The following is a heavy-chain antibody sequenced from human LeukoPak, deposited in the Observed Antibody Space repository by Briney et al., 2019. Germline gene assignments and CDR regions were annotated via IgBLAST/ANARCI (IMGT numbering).Heavy chain of an antibody. D-gene: IGHD1-7*01. CDR3: ARGRRNWNYVPYYFDY. CDR2: INHSGST. Sequence: SETLSLTCTVSSGSISSYYWSWIRQPPGKGLEWIGEINHSGSTNYNPSLKSRVTISVDTSKNQFSLKLSSVTAADTAVYYCARGRRNWNYVPYYFDYWGQGTLVTVSS. V-gene: IGHV4-34*01. CDR1: SGSISSYY. J-gene: IGHJ4*02.